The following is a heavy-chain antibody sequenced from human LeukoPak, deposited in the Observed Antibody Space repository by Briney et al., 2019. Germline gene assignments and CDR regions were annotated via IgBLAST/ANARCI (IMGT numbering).Heavy chain of an antibody. J-gene: IGHJ1*01. CDR3: ARGDSTITPKYFQY. V-gene: IGHV4-59*01. D-gene: IGHD2-21*02. CDR1: GGSISSYY. Sequence: SETLSLTCTVSGGSISSYYWSWIRQPPGKGLERIGYIYYTGSTNYNPSLKSRVTISIDTSKNQFSLKLSSVTAADTAVYYCARGDSTITPKYFQYWGQGTLVTVSS. CDR2: IYYTGST.